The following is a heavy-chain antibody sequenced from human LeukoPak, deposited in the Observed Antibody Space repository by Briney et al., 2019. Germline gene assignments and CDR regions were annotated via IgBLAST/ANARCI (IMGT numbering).Heavy chain of an antibody. J-gene: IGHJ4*02. CDR3: ARSRGYFDY. CDR2: IYYSGST. CDR1: GGSISSYY. D-gene: IGHD6-13*01. V-gene: IGHV4-59*01. Sequence: SETLSLTFTVSGGSISSYYCSWIRQPPGKGLEWIGYIYYSGSTNYNPSLKSRVSISVDTSTNQFSLKLSSVTAADTALYYCARSRGYFDYWGQGTLVTVSS.